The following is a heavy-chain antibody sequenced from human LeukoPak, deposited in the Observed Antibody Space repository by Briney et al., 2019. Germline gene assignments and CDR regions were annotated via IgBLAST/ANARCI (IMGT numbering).Heavy chain of an antibody. J-gene: IGHJ6*02. D-gene: IGHD3-16*02. CDR2: IDYSGST. CDR1: GGSISSGSYY. V-gene: IGHV4-31*03. Sequence: ASETLSLTCNVSGGSISSGSYYWTWIRQHPGKGLEWIGYIDYSGSTYYNPSLKSRVTISVDTSKNQFSLNLSSVTAADTAVYYCARVSLYDYVWGTYRPYNGMDVWGQGTTVTVSS. CDR3: ARVSLYDYVWGTYRPYNGMDV.